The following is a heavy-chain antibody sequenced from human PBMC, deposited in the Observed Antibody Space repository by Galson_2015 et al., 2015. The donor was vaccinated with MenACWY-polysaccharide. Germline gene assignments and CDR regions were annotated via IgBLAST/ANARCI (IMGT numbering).Heavy chain of an antibody. J-gene: IGHJ4*02. V-gene: IGHV1-8*01. Sequence: SCKASGGTFTSYDINWVRQATGQGLEWMGWMNPNSGNTGYAQNFQGRVTMTSDTSMSTAYMELRSLRSEDTAVYYCARWTSRGDPDAYFDYWGQGTLVTVSS. CDR3: ARWTSRGDPDAYFDY. CDR2: MNPNSGNT. CDR1: GGTFTSYD. D-gene: IGHD4-17*01.